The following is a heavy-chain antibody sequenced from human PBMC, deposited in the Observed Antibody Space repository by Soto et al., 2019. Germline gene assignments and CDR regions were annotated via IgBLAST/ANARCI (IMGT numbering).Heavy chain of an antibody. J-gene: IGHJ6*03. V-gene: IGHV3-30*18. CDR3: AKYRFKKDYYLDL. CDR1: GFTFSSYG. D-gene: IGHD4-4*01. CDR2: ISYDGINK. Sequence: QVQLVDSGGGVVQPGRSLRLSCAASGFTFSSYGMHWVRQAPGKGLEWGAVISYDGINKYYADSVKGRFTMCRDNSKNSLYLQMNSLSAEDPAVDYFAKYRFKKDYYLDLWGKGSTVTVS.